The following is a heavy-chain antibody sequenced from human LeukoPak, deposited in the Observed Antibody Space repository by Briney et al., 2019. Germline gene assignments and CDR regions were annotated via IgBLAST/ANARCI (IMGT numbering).Heavy chain of an antibody. J-gene: IGHJ2*01. CDR1: GGSISSGSYY. D-gene: IGHD3-9*01. Sequence: PSETLSLTCTVSGGSISSGSYYWSWIRQPAGTGLEWIGHIYTSGSTNYNPSLKSRVTISVDTSKNQFSLKLSSVTAADTAIYYCARLDWGFWYFDLWGRGTLVTVSS. V-gene: IGHV4-61*09. CDR3: ARLDWGFWYFDL. CDR2: IYTSGST.